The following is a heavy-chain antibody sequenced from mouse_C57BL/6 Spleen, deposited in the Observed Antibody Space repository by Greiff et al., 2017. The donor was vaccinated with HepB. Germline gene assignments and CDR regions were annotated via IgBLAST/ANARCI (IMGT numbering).Heavy chain of an antibody. J-gene: IGHJ2*01. CDR2: INPNNGGT. D-gene: IGHD2-3*01. CDR1: GYTFTDYY. Sequence: VQLQQSGPELVKPGASVKISCKASGYTFTDYYMNWVKQSHGKSLEWIGDINPNNGGTSYNQKFKGKATLTVDKSSSTAYMELRSLTSDDSAVYYCASLPFDGYFDYWGQGTTLTVSS. CDR3: ASLPFDGYFDY. V-gene: IGHV1-26*01.